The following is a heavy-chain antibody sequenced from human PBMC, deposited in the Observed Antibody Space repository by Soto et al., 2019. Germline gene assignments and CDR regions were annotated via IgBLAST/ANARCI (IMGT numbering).Heavy chain of an antibody. CDR2: TYYSGST. CDR3: ARAGAVAGTGVDAFDI. D-gene: IGHD6-19*01. J-gene: IGHJ3*02. Sequence: SETLSLTCTVSGASISGFYWSWIRQHPGKGLEWIGYTYYSGSTYYNPSLKSRVTISVDTSKNQFSLKLSSVTAADTAVYYCARAGAVAGTGVDAFDIWGQGTMVTVSS. V-gene: IGHV4-31*03. CDR1: GASISGFY.